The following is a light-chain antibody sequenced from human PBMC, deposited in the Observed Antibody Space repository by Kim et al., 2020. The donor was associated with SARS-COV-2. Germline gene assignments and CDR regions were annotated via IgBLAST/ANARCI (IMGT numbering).Light chain of an antibody. V-gene: IGKV3-15*01. CDR2: GAS. J-gene: IGKJ1*01. CDR3: QHYNHWPPWT. CDR1: QSVNSN. Sequence: EIVMTQSPATLSVSPGERATLSCRASQSVNSNLAWYQQKPGQAPRLLIYGASTRATGIPARFSGSGSGTEFTLTISSLQSEDFAIYYCQHYNHWPPWTFGQGTKVDIK.